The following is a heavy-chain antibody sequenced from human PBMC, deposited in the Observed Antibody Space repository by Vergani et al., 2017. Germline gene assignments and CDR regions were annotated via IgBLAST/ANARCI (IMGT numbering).Heavy chain of an antibody. V-gene: IGHV4-34*01. CDR2: IDHTGRP. J-gene: IGHJ6*03. Sequence: QVQLQQWGGGLLKPSETLSLTCVVNGGSFTSYHWTWIRQSPGEGLEWVGDIDHTGRPDYNPSLKSRITMSVAKSRNQFSLTLNSVTATDTEIYFCARVNTETNGHLYYYYYMDVWGQGTAVTVS. CDR3: ARVNTETNGHLYYYYYMDV. D-gene: IGHD4-11*01. CDR1: GGSFTSYH.